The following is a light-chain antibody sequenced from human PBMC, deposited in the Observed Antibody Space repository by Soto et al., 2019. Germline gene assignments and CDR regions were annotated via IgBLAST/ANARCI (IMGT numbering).Light chain of an antibody. J-gene: IGLJ2*01. CDR2: GNS. Sequence: QSVLTQPPSVSGAPGQRVTISFTGSSSNIGAGYDVHWYQQLPGTAPKLLIYGNSNRPSGVPDRVSGSKSGTSASLAITGLQAEDEADYYCQSYDSSLSGSIFGGGIKLTVL. CDR1: SSNIGAGYD. CDR3: QSYDSSLSGSI. V-gene: IGLV1-40*01.